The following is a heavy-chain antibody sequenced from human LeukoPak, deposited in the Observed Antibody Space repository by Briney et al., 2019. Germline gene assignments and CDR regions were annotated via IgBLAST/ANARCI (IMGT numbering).Heavy chain of an antibody. D-gene: IGHD3-16*01. CDR1: GYTFTSYD. J-gene: IGHJ4*02. CDR3: ARGAWAAGDY. CDR2: MNPNSGNT. Sequence: ASVKVSCKASGYTFTSYDINWVRQATAQGLEWMGWMNPNSGNTDYAQKFQGRVAMTRNTSISTAYMELSSLRSEDTAVYYCARGAWAAGDYWGQGTLVTVSS. V-gene: IGHV1-8*01.